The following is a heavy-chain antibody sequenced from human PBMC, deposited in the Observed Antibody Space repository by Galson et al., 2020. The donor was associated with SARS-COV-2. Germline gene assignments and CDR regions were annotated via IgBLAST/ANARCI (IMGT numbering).Heavy chain of an antibody. Sequence: GESLKISCSASGFTFSNHAMHWVRQAPGKALEYVSTISSNGLNTYYAGSVKGRVHLSRDNAKSTMYLEMSSLRPEDTAVYFCVKDYYDESGPYWLDPWGQGTRVTVSS. CDR2: ISSNGLNT. V-gene: IGHV3-64D*06. CDR1: GFTFSNHA. J-gene: IGHJ5*02. CDR3: VKDYYDESGPYWLDP. D-gene: IGHD3-22*01.